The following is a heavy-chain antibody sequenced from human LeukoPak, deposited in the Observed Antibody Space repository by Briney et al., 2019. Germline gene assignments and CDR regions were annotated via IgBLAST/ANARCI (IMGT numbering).Heavy chain of an antibody. Sequence: GGSLRLSRVASGFPFSSYWMTWVRQAPGKGLEWVANMKQDGSKKSYVDSVKGRFTISRDNAKNSLYLQMNSLRAEDTAIYYCTRVGYIDEGIDYWGQGTLVTVSS. CDR1: GFPFSSYW. D-gene: IGHD5-24*01. CDR3: TRVGYIDEGIDY. J-gene: IGHJ4*02. CDR2: MKQDGSKK. V-gene: IGHV3-7*04.